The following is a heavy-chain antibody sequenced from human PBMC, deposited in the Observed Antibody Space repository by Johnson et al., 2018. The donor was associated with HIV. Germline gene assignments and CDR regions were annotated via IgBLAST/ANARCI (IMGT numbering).Heavy chain of an antibody. CDR3: ARDLSGNYGDAFDI. J-gene: IGHJ3*02. Sequence: QVQLVESGGGLVKPGGSLRLSCAASGFTFSSYGMHWVRQAPGKGLEWVAFISYDGYIKFYADSVKGRFTISRDNSKNTLYLQMNSLRAADTAVYYCARDLSGNYGDAFDIWGQGTMVTVSS. D-gene: IGHD1-26*01. CDR1: GFTFSSYG. V-gene: IGHV3-30*03. CDR2: ISYDGYIK.